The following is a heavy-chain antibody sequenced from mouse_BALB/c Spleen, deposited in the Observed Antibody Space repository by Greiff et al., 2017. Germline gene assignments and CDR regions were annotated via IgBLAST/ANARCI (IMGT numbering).Heavy chain of an antibody. CDR2: IYPGNVNT. CDR3: ARGGGFITMDY. Sequence: QVQLKESGPELVKPGASVRISCKASGYTFTSYYIHWVKQRPGQGLEWIGWIYPGNVNTKYNEKFKGKATLTADKSSSTAYMQLSSLTSEDSAVYFCARGGGFITMDYWGQGTSVTVSS. J-gene: IGHJ4*01. V-gene: IGHV1S56*01. CDR1: GYTFTSYY. D-gene: IGHD1-1*01.